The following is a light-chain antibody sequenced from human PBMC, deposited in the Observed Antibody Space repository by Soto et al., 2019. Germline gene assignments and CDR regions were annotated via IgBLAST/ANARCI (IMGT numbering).Light chain of an antibody. J-gene: IGKJ4*01. V-gene: IGKV1-5*03. CDR3: QQYSSHPLT. CDR1: QSISNW. Sequence: DIQMTQSPSTLSALLGDRVTITCRASQSISNWLAWYQQKPGKAPKLLIYKTSYLQSGVPSRFSGSGSGTEFTLAISSLQPDDFATYYCQQYSSHPLTFGGGTKVEI. CDR2: KTS.